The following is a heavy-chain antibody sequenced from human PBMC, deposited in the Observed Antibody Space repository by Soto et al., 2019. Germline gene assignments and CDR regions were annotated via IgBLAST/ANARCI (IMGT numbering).Heavy chain of an antibody. V-gene: IGHV4-34*01. J-gene: IGHJ6*02. CDR3: ARTQRYYYYHYGMDV. D-gene: IGHD2-2*01. Sequence: SETLSLTCAVYGGSFSGYYWSWIRQPPGKGLEWIGEINHSGSTNYNPSLKSRVTISVDTSKNQFSLKLSSVTAADTAVYYCARTQRYYYYHYGMDVWGQGTTVTVSS. CDR2: INHSGST. CDR1: GGSFSGYY.